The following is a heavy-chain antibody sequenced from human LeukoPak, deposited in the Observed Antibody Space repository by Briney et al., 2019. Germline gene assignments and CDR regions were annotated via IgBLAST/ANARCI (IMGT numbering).Heavy chain of an antibody. J-gene: IGHJ4*02. Sequence: SETLSLTCTVSGGSISDYYWSWIRQPPGKGLEWVGYINYSGSTNYNPSLKSRVTISIDTSKNQFSLKLNSVTAADTAMYYCAKSGGYGLIDYWGQGTLVTVSS. D-gene: IGHD1-26*01. CDR1: GGSISDYY. V-gene: IGHV4-59*08. CDR3: AKSGGYGLIDY. CDR2: INYSGST.